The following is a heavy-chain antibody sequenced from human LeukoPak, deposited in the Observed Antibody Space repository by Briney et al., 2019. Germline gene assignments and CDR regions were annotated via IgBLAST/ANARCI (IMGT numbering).Heavy chain of an antibody. CDR2: IKTDGGST. V-gene: IGHV3-74*01. CDR1: GFTFGSYW. Sequence: GGALRVSCAACGFTFGSYWLHWVRQAPGKGLVWVSRIKTDGGSTTYADSVKGRFTISRDNAKNTLYLQMNSLRAEDTAVYYCANWVRYSSSAGDAFDIWGQGTMVTVSS. CDR3: ANWVRYSSSAGDAFDI. D-gene: IGHD6-6*01. J-gene: IGHJ3*02.